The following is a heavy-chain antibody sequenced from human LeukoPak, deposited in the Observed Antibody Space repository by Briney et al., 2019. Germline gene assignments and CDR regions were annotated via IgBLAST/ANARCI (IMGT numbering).Heavy chain of an antibody. CDR2: IYYSGST. V-gene: IGHV4-59*08. Sequence: SETLSLTCTVSGGSINSYYWSWIRQPPGKGLEWIGYIYYSGSTNYNPSLKSRVTISVDTSKNQFSLKLSSVTAADTAVYYCARNYDSSGYYPTYFDYWGQGTLVTVSS. D-gene: IGHD3-22*01. J-gene: IGHJ4*02. CDR3: ARNYDSSGYYPTYFDY. CDR1: GGSINSYY.